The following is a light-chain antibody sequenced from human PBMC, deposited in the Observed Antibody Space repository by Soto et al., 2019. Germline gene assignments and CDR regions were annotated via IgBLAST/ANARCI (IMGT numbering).Light chain of an antibody. CDR2: GVN. CDR1: SSDFGDDKY. CDR3: GSFTPGRFGV. V-gene: IGLV2-14*01. J-gene: IGLJ3*02. Sequence: QSALTQPASVSGSPGQSITVSCTGSSSDFGDDKYVSWYQQQPGKGPNLLIYGVNSRPSGISNRFSGSKSGNTASLTISGLRVGGGGKFFGGSFTPGRFGVFGGGTKVPVL.